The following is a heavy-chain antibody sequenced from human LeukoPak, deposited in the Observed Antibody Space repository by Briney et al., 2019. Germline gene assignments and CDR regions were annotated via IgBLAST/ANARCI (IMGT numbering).Heavy chain of an antibody. CDR1: GYTFTSSD. J-gene: IGHJ4*02. CDR2: INPNTDKT. Sequence: GASVKLSCKASGYTFTSSDINWVRQAAGQGLEWMGWINPNTDKTGYARNFQGRVTMTKNISISTAYMEVSSLTYEDTAIYYCARGRPGLASAGIYDFWGQGTLITVSS. V-gene: IGHV1-8*01. CDR3: ARGRPGLASAGIYDF. D-gene: IGHD6-13*01.